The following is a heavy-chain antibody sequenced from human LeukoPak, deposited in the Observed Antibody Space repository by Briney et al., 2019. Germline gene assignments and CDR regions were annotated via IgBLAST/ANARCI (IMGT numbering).Heavy chain of an antibody. CDR1: GYPFTTWE. Sequence: ASVKVSCTTSGYPFTTWEINWARQAAGQGLEWMGWVHPNSGNTAYAQKFQGRVTMTRDTSISTAYMELSGLRFGDTAVYFCARGPRNDPWGQGTLVTVSS. J-gene: IGHJ5*02. D-gene: IGHD1-14*01. V-gene: IGHV1-8*01. CDR2: VHPNSGNT. CDR3: ARGPRNDP.